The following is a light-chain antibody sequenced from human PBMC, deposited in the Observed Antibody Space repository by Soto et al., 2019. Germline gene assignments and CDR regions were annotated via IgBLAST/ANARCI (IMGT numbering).Light chain of an antibody. Sequence: QSALAQPRSVSGSPGQSVTISCTGTSSDVGVYNYVSWYQHHPGKAPKLMIYDVDKRPSGVPDRFSGSKSGSTASLTISGLQAEDEADYYCCSYAGRFTPYMLFGGGTKLTVL. CDR1: SSDVGVYNY. CDR3: CSYAGRFTPYML. CDR2: DVD. V-gene: IGLV2-11*01. J-gene: IGLJ2*01.